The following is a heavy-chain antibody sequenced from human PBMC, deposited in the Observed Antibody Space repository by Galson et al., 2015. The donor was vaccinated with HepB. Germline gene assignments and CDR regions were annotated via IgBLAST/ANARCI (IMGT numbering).Heavy chain of an antibody. CDR3: AKPGTYTGSYYDRYFQH. CDR1: GFTFSSYT. J-gene: IGHJ1*01. V-gene: IGHV3-23*01. CDR2: ISGSGGST. Sequence: SLRLSCAASGFTFSSYTLNWVRQAPGKGLEWVSGISGSGGSTYYADTVKGRFTVSRDNSRNTLYLHMKSLRAEDTAVYYCAKPGTYTGSYYDRYFQHWGQGALVTGSS. D-gene: IGHD1-26*01.